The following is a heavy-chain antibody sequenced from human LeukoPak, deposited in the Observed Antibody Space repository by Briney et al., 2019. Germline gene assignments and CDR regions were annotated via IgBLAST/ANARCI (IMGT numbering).Heavy chain of an antibody. D-gene: IGHD2-2*01. CDR3: ARDNIVVVPAASYYYYMDV. J-gene: IGHJ6*03. V-gene: IGHV1-18*01. CDR1: GYTFTSYG. CDR2: ISAYNGNT. Sequence: GASVKVSCKASGYTFTSYGIIWVRQAPGQGLEWMRWISAYNGNTNYAQKLQGRVTMTTDTSTSTAYMELRSLRSDDTAVYYCARDNIVVVPAASYYYYMDVWGKGTTVTVSS.